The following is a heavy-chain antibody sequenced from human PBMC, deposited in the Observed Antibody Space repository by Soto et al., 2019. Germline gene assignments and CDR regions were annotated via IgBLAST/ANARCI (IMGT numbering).Heavy chain of an antibody. CDR2: ISYDGSNK. CDR3: AGSVYQLLWRAFDI. Sequence: QPGGSLRLSCAASGFTFSSYGMHWVRQAPGKGQEWVAVISYDGSNKYYADSVKGRFTISRDNSKNTLYLQMNSLRAEDTAVYYCAGSVYQLLWRAFDIWGQGTMVTVAS. CDR1: GFTFSSYG. D-gene: IGHD2-2*01. V-gene: IGHV3-30*03. J-gene: IGHJ3*02.